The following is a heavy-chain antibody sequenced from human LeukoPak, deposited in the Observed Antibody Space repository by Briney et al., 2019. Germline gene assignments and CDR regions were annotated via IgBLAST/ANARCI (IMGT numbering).Heavy chain of an antibody. J-gene: IGHJ5*02. CDR1: GGSISSYY. CDR2: IYYSGST. CDR3: ARPVYGSGQYIGFDP. V-gene: IGHV4-59*08. Sequence: SETLSLTCTVSGGSISSYYWSWIRQPPGKGLEWIGYIYYSGSTNYNPSLKSRVTISVDTSKNQFSLKLSSVTAADTAVYYCARPVYGSGQYIGFDPWGQGALVTVSS. D-gene: IGHD3-10*01.